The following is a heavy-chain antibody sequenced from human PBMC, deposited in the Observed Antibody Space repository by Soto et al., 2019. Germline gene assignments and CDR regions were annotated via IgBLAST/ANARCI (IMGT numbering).Heavy chain of an antibody. J-gene: IGHJ6*02. CDR2: INAGNGNT. Sequence: ASVKVSCKASGYTFTSYAMHWVRQAPGQRLEWMGWINAGNGNTEYSQKFQGRVTITRDTSASTAYMELSSLRSEDTAVYYCARDLRVVAAAHYYYYGMDVWGQGTTVTVSS. V-gene: IGHV1-3*01. D-gene: IGHD2-15*01. CDR1: GYTFTSYA. CDR3: ARDLRVVAAAHYYYYGMDV.